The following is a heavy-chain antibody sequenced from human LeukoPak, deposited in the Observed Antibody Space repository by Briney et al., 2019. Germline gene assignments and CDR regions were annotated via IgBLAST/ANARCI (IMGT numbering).Heavy chain of an antibody. V-gene: IGHV3-30*18. J-gene: IGHJ6*02. D-gene: IGHD6-19*01. CDR2: TSYDGSNQ. Sequence: PGGSLRLSCAASGFTFNNYGMYWVRQAPGKGLEWVAVTSYDGSNQYYADSVKGRFTISRDSSKNTLYLQMNSLRAEDTAVYYCAKDFGLYSSGWYIPERYYYYGMDVWGQGTTVTVSS. CDR1: GFTFNNYG. CDR3: AKDFGLYSSGWYIPERYYYYGMDV.